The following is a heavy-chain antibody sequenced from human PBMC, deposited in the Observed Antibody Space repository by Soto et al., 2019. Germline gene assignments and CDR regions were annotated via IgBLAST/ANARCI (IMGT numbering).Heavy chain of an antibody. CDR2: INGYNGNT. Sequence: QVQLVQSGAEVKKPGASVKVSCKASASIFSSYGITWVRQAPGQGLEWMGRINGYNGNTKYAQELQGRVTMTTDTSTSTAYMELRSLGSDDTAVYYCARGRYSSPDYYYYGMDVWGQGTTVTVSS. CDR1: ASIFSSYG. CDR3: ARGRYSSPDYYYYGMDV. D-gene: IGHD6-13*01. V-gene: IGHV1-18*01. J-gene: IGHJ6*02.